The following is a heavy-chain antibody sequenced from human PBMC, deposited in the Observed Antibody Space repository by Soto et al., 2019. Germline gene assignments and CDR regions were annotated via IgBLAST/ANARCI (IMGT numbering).Heavy chain of an antibody. CDR1: GGSISSYY. CDR3: ARDRGIAVAGSVEGYYYYGMDV. J-gene: IGHJ6*02. Sequence: SETLSLTCTVSGGSISSYYWSWIRQPPGKGLEWIGYIYYSGSTNYNPSLKSRVTISVDTSKNQFSLKLSSVTAADTAVYYCARDRGIAVAGSVEGYYYYGMDVWGQGTTVTVSS. CDR2: IYYSGST. D-gene: IGHD6-19*01. V-gene: IGHV4-59*01.